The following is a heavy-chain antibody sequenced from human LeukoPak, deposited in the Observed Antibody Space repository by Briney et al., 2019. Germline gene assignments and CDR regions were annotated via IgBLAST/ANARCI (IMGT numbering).Heavy chain of an antibody. CDR1: GFTFSSYG. CDR2: IWYDGSNK. D-gene: IGHD4-17*01. Sequence: GGSLRLSCAASGFTFSSYGMHWVRQAPGKGLEWGAVIWYDGSNKYYTDSVKGPFTISRETYTNTLYLQMNSLRAEETAVYYCARERASAVTTLFDYCGEGALGTVSS. CDR3: ARERASAVTTLFDY. J-gene: IGHJ4*02. V-gene: IGHV3-33*01.